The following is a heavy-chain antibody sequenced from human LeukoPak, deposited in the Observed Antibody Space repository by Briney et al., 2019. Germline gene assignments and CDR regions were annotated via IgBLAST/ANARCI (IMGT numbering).Heavy chain of an antibody. Sequence: GGSLRLSCAASGFTFSSYWMSWVRQAPGKGLEWVSYISSSGSTIYYADSVKGRFTISRDNAKNSLYLQMNSLRAEDTAVYYCARARFLEWLSPSYYFDYWGQGTLVTVSS. V-gene: IGHV3-48*04. J-gene: IGHJ4*02. D-gene: IGHD3-3*01. CDR2: ISSSGSTI. CDR3: ARARFLEWLSPSYYFDY. CDR1: GFTFSSYW.